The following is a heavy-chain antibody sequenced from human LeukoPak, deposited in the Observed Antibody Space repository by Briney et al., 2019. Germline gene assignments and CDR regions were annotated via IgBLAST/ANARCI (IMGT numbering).Heavy chain of an antibody. J-gene: IGHJ6*02. D-gene: IGHD3-10*01. CDR1: GFTFSSYG. V-gene: IGHV3-33*01. Sequence: PGGSLRLSCAASGFTFSSYGMHWVRQAPGKGLEWVAVLWYDGSNKYYADSVKGRFTISRDNSKNTLYLQMNSLRAEDTAVYYCARDSYYYGSGSYYKFSDYYGMDVWGQGTTVTVSS. CDR3: ARDSYYYGSGSYYKFSDYYGMDV. CDR2: LWYDGSNK.